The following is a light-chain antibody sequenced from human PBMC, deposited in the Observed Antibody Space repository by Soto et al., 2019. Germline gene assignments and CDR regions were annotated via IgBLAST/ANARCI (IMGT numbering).Light chain of an antibody. V-gene: IGKV1-8*01. CDR3: QQYYSYPQT. CDR2: AAS. Sequence: AIRMTQSPSSFSASTGDRVTITCRASQGISSYLAWYQQKPGKAPKLLIYAASTLQSGVPSRFSGSGSGTDFTLIVSYLQSEDFATYYCQQYYSYPQTFGQGTKVEIK. J-gene: IGKJ1*01. CDR1: QGISSY.